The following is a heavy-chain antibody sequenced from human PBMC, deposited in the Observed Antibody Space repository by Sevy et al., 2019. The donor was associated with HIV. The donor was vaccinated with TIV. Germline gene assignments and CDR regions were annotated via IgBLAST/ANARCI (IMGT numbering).Heavy chain of an antibody. CDR2: ISSSGSTI. CDR1: GFTFSSYE. V-gene: IGHV3-48*03. Sequence: GGSLRLSCAASGFTFSSYEMNWVRQAPGKGLEWVSYISSSGSTIYYADSVKGRFTISRDNAKNSLYLQMNSLRAEDTAVYYCASLPTPYGGYPYYFDYWGQGTLVTVSS. D-gene: IGHD5-12*01. CDR3: ASLPTPYGGYPYYFDY. J-gene: IGHJ4*02.